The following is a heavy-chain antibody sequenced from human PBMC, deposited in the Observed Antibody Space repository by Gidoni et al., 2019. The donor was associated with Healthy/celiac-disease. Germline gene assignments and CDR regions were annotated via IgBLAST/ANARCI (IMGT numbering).Heavy chain of an antibody. V-gene: IGHV3-30-3*01. D-gene: IGHD6-6*01. J-gene: IGHJ4*02. Sequence: QVQLVEYGGGVVQPGRSRRLSFAASGFPFSSYAMHWVRQAPGKGLEGVAVLSYDGSNKYYADSVQARFTSSRDHSKNTLYLHMNSLRAEDTAVYYCASIAARRLGFYWGQGTLVTVSS. CDR2: LSYDGSNK. CDR3: ASIAARRLGFY. CDR1: GFPFSSYA.